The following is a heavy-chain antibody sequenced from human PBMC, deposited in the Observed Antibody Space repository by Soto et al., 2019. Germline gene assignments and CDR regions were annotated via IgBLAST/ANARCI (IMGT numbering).Heavy chain of an antibody. D-gene: IGHD7-27*01. CDR3: ARANWYSEY. CDR2: FYYTGST. V-gene: IGHV4-59*11. Sequence: QVHLQESGPGLVKPSETLSLTCTVSGGSINNHYWSWIRQPPGKGLEWIVYFYYTGSTNYNPCLKGRVNMSVDASKNQFSLNLTSLTAADTAIYYCARANWYSEYWGQGTLVTVSS. CDR1: GGSINNHY. J-gene: IGHJ4*02.